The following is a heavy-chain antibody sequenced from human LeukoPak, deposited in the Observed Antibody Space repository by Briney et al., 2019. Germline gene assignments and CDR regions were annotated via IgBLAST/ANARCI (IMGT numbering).Heavy chain of an antibody. CDR3: TRHFPDILTGYSPDYFDY. J-gene: IGHJ4*02. CDR1: GGSISSSSYY. V-gene: IGHV4-39*01. D-gene: IGHD3-9*01. Sequence: PSETLSLTCTVPGGSISSSSYYWGWIRQPPGKGLEWIGSIYNSGSTYYNPSLKSRVTISVDTSKNQFSLKLSSVTAADTAVYYCTRHFPDILTGYSPDYFDYWGQGTLVSVSS. CDR2: IYNSGST.